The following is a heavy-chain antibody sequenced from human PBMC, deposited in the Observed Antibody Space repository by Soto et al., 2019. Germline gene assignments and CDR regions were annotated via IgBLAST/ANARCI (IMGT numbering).Heavy chain of an antibody. J-gene: IGHJ6*02. Sequence: EVQLVESGGGLVKPGGSLRLSCAASGFTFSNAWMNWVRQAPGKGLEWVGRIKSKTDGGTTDYAAPVKGRFTISRDDSKNTLYLQMNSLKTEDTAVYYCTIRLPPAPVTSYGMDVWGQGTTVTVSS. CDR3: TIRLPPAPVTSYGMDV. D-gene: IGHD2-21*02. CDR1: GFTFSNAW. CDR2: IKSKTDGGTT. V-gene: IGHV3-15*07.